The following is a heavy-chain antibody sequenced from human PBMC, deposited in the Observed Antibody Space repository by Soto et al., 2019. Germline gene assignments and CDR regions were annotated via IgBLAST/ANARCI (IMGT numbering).Heavy chain of an antibody. V-gene: IGHV3-23*01. Sequence: GGSLRLSCAASGFTFSSYAMSWVRQAPGKGLEWVSAISGSGGSTYYADSVKGRFTISRDNSKNTLYLQMNSLRAEDTAVYYCANLFPDLSSGWYFDYWGQGTLVTVSS. CDR1: GFTFSSYA. D-gene: IGHD6-19*01. J-gene: IGHJ4*02. CDR2: ISGSGGST. CDR3: ANLFPDLSSGWYFDY.